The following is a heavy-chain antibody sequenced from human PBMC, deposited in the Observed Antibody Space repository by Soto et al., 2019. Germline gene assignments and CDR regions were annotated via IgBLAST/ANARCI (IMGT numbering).Heavy chain of an antibody. Sequence: ASVKVSCKASGGTFSSYAISWVRQAPGQGLEWMGGIIPIFGTANYAQKFQGRVTITADESTSTAYMELSSMRSEDTAVYYCARGLYSGSYNSYYSLDVWGKGTMVTVSS. D-gene: IGHD1-26*01. CDR2: IIPIFGTA. J-gene: IGHJ6*03. CDR3: ARGLYSGSYNSYYSLDV. V-gene: IGHV1-69*13. CDR1: GGTFSSYA.